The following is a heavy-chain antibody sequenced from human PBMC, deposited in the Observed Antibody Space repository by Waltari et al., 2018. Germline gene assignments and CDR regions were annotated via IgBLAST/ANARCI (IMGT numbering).Heavy chain of an antibody. V-gene: IGHV3-74*01. Sequence: EVQLDESGGGLVQPGGSLRLSCSSSGFTFPRYLMNWVRQAQGKGLVWVARINSDGSSTTYADSVKGRFTISRDNAKNTVYLQMNSLRVEDTAVYYCTRALWLGELYDYWGQGTLVTVSS. CDR2: INSDGSST. CDR3: TRALWLGELYDY. J-gene: IGHJ4*02. D-gene: IGHD3-10*01. CDR1: GFTFPRYL.